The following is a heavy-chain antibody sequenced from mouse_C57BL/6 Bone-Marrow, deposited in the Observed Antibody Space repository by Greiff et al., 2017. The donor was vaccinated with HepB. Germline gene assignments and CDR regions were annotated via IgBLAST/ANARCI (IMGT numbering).Heavy chain of an antibody. J-gene: IGHJ2*01. CDR1: GYAFTNYL. Sequence: QVQLQQSGAELVRPGTSVKVSCKASGYAFTNYLIEWVKQRPGQGLEWIGVINPGSGGTNYNEKFKGKATLTADKSSSTAYMQLSSLTYEDSAVYFCARGRNGYYPYYFDYWGQGTTLTVSS. CDR3: ARGRNGYYPYYFDY. D-gene: IGHD2-3*01. CDR2: INPGSGGT. V-gene: IGHV1-54*01.